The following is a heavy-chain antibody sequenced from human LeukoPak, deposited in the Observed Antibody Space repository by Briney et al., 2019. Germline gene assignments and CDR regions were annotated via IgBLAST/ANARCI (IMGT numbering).Heavy chain of an antibody. CDR2: INPNIGDT. V-gene: IGHV1-2*02. CDR3: ARDLALNHYYYYYGMDV. Sequence: ASVKVSCKASVYTFTGYYMHWVRQSPRQGLEWMGGINPNIGDTNYAQNFQGRVTMTRATSIRTVYMELRGLRSDDTAVYFCARDLALNHYYYYYGMDVWGQGTTVTVSS. J-gene: IGHJ6*02. CDR1: VYTFTGYY.